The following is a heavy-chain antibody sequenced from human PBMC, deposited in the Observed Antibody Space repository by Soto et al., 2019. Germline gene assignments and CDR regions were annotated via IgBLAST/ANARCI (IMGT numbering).Heavy chain of an antibody. CDR3: ARPYGGNSPLFDY. CDR2: IYPGDSDT. D-gene: IGHD2-21*02. V-gene: IGHV5-51*01. Sequence: EVQLVQSGAELKKPGESLKISCKGSGYIFSSYWIGWVRQVPGKGLEWMGNIYPGDSDTRYSPSFQGQVTISIDKSINTAYLQWSSLRASDSAMYYCARPYGGNSPLFDYWGQGTLVTASS. J-gene: IGHJ4*01. CDR1: GYIFSSYW.